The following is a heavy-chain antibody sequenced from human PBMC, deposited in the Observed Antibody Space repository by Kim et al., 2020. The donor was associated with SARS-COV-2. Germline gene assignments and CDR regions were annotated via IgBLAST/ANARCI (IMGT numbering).Heavy chain of an antibody. CDR1: GFTFSSYA. J-gene: IGHJ6*02. CDR2: ISYDGSNK. CDR3: AREPPQHFWSGYYGVYYYYGMDV. V-gene: IGHV3-30*04. Sequence: GGSLRLSCAASGFTFSSYAMHWVRQAPGKGLEWVAVISYDGSNKYYADSVKGRFTISRDNSKNTLYLQMNSLRAEDTAVYYCAREPPQHFWSGYYGVYYYYGMDVWGQGTTVTVSS. D-gene: IGHD3-3*02.